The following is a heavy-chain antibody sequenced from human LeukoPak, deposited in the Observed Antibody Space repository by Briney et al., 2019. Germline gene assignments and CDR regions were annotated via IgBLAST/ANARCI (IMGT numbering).Heavy chain of an antibody. CDR1: GFTFSNAW. V-gene: IGHV3-15*01. CDR2: IKSKTDGGTT. D-gene: IGHD3-10*01. CDR3: TTSGYMVRGVTDYWYFDL. J-gene: IGHJ2*01. Sequence: GGSLRLSCAASGFTFSNAWMSWVRQAPGKGLEWVGRIKSKTDGGTTDYAAPVKGRFTISRGDSKNTLYLQMNSLKTEDTAVYYCTTSGYMVRGVTDYWYFDLWGRGTLVTVSS.